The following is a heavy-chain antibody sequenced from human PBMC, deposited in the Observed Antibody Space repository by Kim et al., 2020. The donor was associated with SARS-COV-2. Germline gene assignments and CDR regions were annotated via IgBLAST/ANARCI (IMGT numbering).Heavy chain of an antibody. V-gene: IGHV4-31*03. Sequence: SETLSLTCTVSGGSISSGGYYWSWNRPHPGMDLEWIVYIYDSGSSYSNPTLKSRVTISVDTTNNPLTLKLSSVTAADAAVYSCARSRGSRVTMIVVVIDAFDIWGQGTMVTVSS. CDR2: IYDSGSS. CDR1: GGSISSGGYY. J-gene: IGHJ3*02. CDR3: ARSRGSRVTMIVVVIDAFDI. D-gene: IGHD3-22*01.